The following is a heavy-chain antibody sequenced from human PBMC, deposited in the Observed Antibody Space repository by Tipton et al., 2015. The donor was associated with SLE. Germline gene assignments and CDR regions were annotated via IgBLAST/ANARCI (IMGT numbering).Heavy chain of an antibody. Sequence: TLSLTCSVSGDSISSTNYFWGWIRQPPGKGLEWLGIIYYSGNSYFNPSLNSRVTMSVDMSKNQFSLMLTSVTATDTAVYYCARESDAFDIWGQGTMVTVSS. J-gene: IGHJ3*02. V-gene: IGHV4-39*07. CDR1: GDSISSTNYF. CDR3: ARESDAFDI. CDR2: IYYSGNS.